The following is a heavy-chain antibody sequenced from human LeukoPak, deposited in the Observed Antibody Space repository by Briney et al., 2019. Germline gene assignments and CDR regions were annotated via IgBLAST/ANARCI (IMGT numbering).Heavy chain of an antibody. CDR2: IRWDGGSI. J-gene: IGHJ4*02. V-gene: IGHV3-43D*03. CDR1: GFTFDDYA. D-gene: IGHD3-10*01. CDR3: ARDGYGSGSQDY. Sequence: GGSLRLSYAASGFTFDDYAMHWVRQAPGKGLEWVSLIRWDGGSIYYADSVKGRFTISRDNSKNSLYLQMNSLRAEDTAVYYCARDGYGSGSQDYWGQGTLVTVSS.